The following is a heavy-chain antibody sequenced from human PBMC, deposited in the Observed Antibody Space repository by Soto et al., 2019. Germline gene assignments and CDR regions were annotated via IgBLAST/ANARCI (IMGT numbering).Heavy chain of an antibody. D-gene: IGHD5-18*01. CDR1: GFTFSSYD. CDR3: ARGFSYASLGY. J-gene: IGHJ4*02. Sequence: EVQLVESGGGLVQPGGSLRLSCAASGFTFSSYDMSWVRQAPGRGLEWVSYISKSESPIYYADSVKGRFTISRDNARNALYLQMTSLRDDDTAVYYCARGFSYASLGYWGQGTRITVSS. V-gene: IGHV3-48*02. CDR2: ISKSESPI.